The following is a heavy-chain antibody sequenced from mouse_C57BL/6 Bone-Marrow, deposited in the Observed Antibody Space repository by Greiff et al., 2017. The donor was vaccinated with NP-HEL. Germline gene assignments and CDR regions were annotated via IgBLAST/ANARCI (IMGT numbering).Heavy chain of an antibody. CDR2: IWRGGST. J-gene: IGHJ3*01. CDR3: AKKGLRRGAWFAY. D-gene: IGHD2-2*01. V-gene: IGHV2-5*01. CDR1: GFSLTSYG. Sequence: QVQLQQSGPGLVQPSQSLSITCTVSGFSLTSYGVHWVRQSPGKGLEWLGVIWRGGSTDYNAAFMSRLSLTKDNSKSQVFFKMNSLQADDTAIYYCAKKGLRRGAWFAYWGQGTLVTVSA.